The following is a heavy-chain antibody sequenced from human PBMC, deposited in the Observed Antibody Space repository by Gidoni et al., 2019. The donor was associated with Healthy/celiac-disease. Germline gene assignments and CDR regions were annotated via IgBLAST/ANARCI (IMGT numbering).Heavy chain of an antibody. CDR2: IYYSGST. Sequence: QVQLQESGPGLVKPSQTLSLTCTVSGGSISSGGYYLSWIRQHPGKGLEWIGYIYYSGSTYYNPSLKSRVTISVDTSKNQFSLKLSSVTAADTAVYYCARVMPFGAYYYDSSGFLHWFDPWGQGTLVTVSS. CDR3: ARVMPFGAYYYDSSGFLHWFDP. CDR1: GGSISSGGYY. V-gene: IGHV4-31*03. J-gene: IGHJ5*02. D-gene: IGHD3-22*01.